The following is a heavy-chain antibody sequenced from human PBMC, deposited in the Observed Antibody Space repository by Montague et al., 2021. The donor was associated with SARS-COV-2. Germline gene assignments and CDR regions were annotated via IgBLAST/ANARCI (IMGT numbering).Heavy chain of an antibody. J-gene: IGHJ4*01. Sequence: CAISGDSVCMFGLGRNWIRHSSSLRPEQLRSTYYTFKRNNDYPLPVKSRISISPDTSKNQFSLQLKSVTPEDTAVYYCARWIVNSRYFDSWGQGILVTVSS. D-gene: IGHD2-21*01. CDR1: GDSVCMFGLG. V-gene: IGHV6-1*01. CDR3: ARWIVNSRYFDS. CDR2: TYYTFKRNN.